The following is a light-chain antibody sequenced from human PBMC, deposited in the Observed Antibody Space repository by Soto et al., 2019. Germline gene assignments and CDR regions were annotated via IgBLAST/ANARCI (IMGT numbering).Light chain of an antibody. J-gene: IGKJ2*01. Sequence: EVVMTQSPGTLSLSPGDRATLSCRSSQSVSSSALAWYQQKPGQAPRLLIYHTSSRATGIPDRFSGSESGTDFTLTISRLEPEDFSVYYCQQYGTSPPYTFGQGTKVEIK. CDR1: QSVSSSA. V-gene: IGKV3-20*01. CDR3: QQYGTSPPYT. CDR2: HTS.